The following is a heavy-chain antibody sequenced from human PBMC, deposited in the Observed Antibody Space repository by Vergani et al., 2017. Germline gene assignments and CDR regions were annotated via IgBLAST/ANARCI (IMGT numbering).Heavy chain of an antibody. CDR3: ARDGVSPAEIGPKNAFHV. Sequence: QVQLQESGPRLVKPSETLSLICSVSGYSISSGYFWGWIRQSPGKGLEWLGTIDRNGRTHHSPSLKSRLTISVDTTKNQFSLRLTSATAADTAVYFCARDGVSPAEIGPKNAFHVWGQGTRVSV. CDR2: IDRNGRT. CDR1: GYSISSGYF. V-gene: IGHV4-38-2*02. D-gene: IGHD2-8*01. J-gene: IGHJ3*01.